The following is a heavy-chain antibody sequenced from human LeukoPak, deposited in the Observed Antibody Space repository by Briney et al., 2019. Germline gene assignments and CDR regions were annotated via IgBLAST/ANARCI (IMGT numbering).Heavy chain of an antibody. CDR3: ARGEYSSGY. D-gene: IGHD5-18*01. J-gene: IGHJ4*02. CDR1: GFTFSDFW. CDR2: IKQDGSKQ. V-gene: IGHV3-7*01. Sequence: SGGSLRLSCAASGFTFSDFWMSWVRQAPGKGLEWVANIKQDGSKQYYLDSVKGRFTISRDNAKNSLYLQMNSLRAEDTAVYYCARGEYSSGYWGQGTLATVSS.